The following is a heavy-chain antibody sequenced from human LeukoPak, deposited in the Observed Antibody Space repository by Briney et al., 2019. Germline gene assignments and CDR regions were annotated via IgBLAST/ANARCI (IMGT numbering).Heavy chain of an antibody. CDR3: ARGVNLYYYYYYMDV. D-gene: IGHD1-14*01. CDR2: IYYSGST. V-gene: IGHV4-59*01. CDR1: GGSISSYY. Sequence: SETLSLTCTVSGGSISSYYWSWLRQPPGKGLEWIGYIYYSGSTNYNPSLKSRVTISVDTSKNQFSLKLSSVTAADTAVYYCARGVNLYYYYYYMDVWGKGTTVAVSS. J-gene: IGHJ6*03.